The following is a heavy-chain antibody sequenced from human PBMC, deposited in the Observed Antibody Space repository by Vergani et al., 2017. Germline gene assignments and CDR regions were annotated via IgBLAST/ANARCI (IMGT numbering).Heavy chain of an antibody. D-gene: IGHD2-2*01. CDR2: IYYSGST. V-gene: IGHV4-31*03. CDR1: GGSISSGGYY. CDR3: ARDRGPYCSSTSCYPPRRDYYFYYYMDV. J-gene: IGHJ6*03. Sequence: QVQLQESGPGLVKPSQTLSLTCTVSGGSISSGGYYWSWIRQHPGKGLEWIGYIYYSGSTYYNPSLKSRVTISVDTSKNQFSLKLRPVTAADTAVYYCARDRGPYCSSTSCYPPRRDYYFYYYMDVWGKATTVTVSS.